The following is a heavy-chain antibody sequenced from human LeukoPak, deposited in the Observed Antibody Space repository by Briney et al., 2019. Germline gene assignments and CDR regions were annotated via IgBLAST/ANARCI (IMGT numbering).Heavy chain of an antibody. D-gene: IGHD3-22*01. V-gene: IGHV1-46*01. J-gene: IGHJ6*03. CDR1: GYTFTSYY. CDR2: INPSGGST. CDR3: ARDRGDYDSSPYYYYYYYMDV. Sequence: ASVKVSCKASGYTFTSYYMHWVRQAPGQGLEWMGIINPSGGSTSYAQKFQGRVTMTRDTSTSTVYMELSSLRSEDTAVYYCARDRGDYDSSPYYYYYYYMDVWGKGTTVTIS.